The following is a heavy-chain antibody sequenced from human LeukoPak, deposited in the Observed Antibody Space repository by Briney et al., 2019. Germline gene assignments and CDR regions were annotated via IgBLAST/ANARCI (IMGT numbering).Heavy chain of an antibody. CDR2: IYYGGST. Sequence: SETLSLTCTVSGGSISSGDYYWSWIRQPPGKGLEWIGYIYYGGSTYYNPSLKSRVTISVDASKNQFSLKLSSVTAADTAVYYCARNREQWYFDYWGQGTLVTVSS. CDR1: GGSISSGDYY. J-gene: IGHJ4*02. D-gene: IGHD6-19*01. CDR3: ARNREQWYFDY. V-gene: IGHV4-30-4*01.